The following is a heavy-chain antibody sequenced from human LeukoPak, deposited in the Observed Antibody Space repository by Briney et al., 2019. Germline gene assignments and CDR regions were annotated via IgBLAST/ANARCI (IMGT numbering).Heavy chain of an antibody. CDR3: ARGGTTVRNAFDI. Sequence: ASVKVSCKASGYTFTGYYMHWVRQAPGQGLEWMGWINPNSGGINYAQKFQGRVTMTRDTSISTAYMELSRLRSDDTAVYYCARGGTTVRNAFDIWGQGTMVTVSS. J-gene: IGHJ3*02. CDR2: INPNSGGI. CDR1: GYTFTGYY. V-gene: IGHV1-2*02. D-gene: IGHD1-1*01.